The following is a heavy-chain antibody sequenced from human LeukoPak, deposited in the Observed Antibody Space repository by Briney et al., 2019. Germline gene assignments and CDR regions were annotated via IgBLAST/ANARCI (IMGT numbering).Heavy chain of an antibody. CDR2: ISGSGGST. D-gene: IGHD3-9*01. CDR1: GFTFSSYA. CDR3: ARWLGYDILSGYYRSLYYFDY. J-gene: IGHJ4*02. V-gene: IGHV3-23*01. Sequence: PGGSLRLSCAASGFTFSSYAMSWVRQAPGKGLEWVSAISGSGGSTYYADSVKGRFTISRDNAKNSLYLQMNSLRAEDTAVYYCARWLGYDILSGYYRSLYYFDYWGQGTLVTVSS.